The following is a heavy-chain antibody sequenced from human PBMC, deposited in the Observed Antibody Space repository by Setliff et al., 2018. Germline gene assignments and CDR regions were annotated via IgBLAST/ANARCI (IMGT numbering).Heavy chain of an antibody. J-gene: IGHJ6*03. CDR1: GYTFTSYA. D-gene: IGHD3-3*01. CDR3: ARDRVPPLFGVGSYYYMDV. Sequence: AASVKVSCKASGYTFTSYAMHWVRQAPGQRLEWMGWINAGNGNTKYSQKFQGRVTITRDTSASTAYMELSSLRSEDTAVYYCARDRVPPLFGVGSYYYMDVWGKGTTVTVSS. V-gene: IGHV1-3*01. CDR2: INAGNGNT.